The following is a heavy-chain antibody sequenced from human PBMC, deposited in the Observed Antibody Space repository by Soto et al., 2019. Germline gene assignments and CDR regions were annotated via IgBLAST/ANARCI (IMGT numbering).Heavy chain of an antibody. V-gene: IGHV1-69*13. J-gene: IGHJ3*02. D-gene: IGHD3-22*01. Sequence: ASVKVSCKASGGTFSSYAISWVRQAPGQGLEWMGGIIPIFGTANYAQKFQGRVTITADESTSTAYMELSSLRSEDTAVYYCARESPTYYYDSSGYYVEAFDIWGQGTMVTVSS. CDR1: GGTFSSYA. CDR2: IIPIFGTA. CDR3: ARESPTYYYDSSGYYVEAFDI.